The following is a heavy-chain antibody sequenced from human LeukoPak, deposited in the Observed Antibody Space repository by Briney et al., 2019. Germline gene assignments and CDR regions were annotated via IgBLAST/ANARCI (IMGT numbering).Heavy chain of an antibody. CDR1: GLILDDYT. CDR2: ISRNGAAT. CDR3: AKGPNYDILTGWRKTHNAFDI. Sequence: GGSLRLSCAASGLILDDYTMHWVRQAPGKGLEWVSLISRNGAATKYADSVRGRFTISRDNSKNTLYLQMNSLRPEDTAVYYCAKGPNYDILTGWRKTHNAFDIWGQGTMVTVSS. D-gene: IGHD3-9*01. J-gene: IGHJ3*02. V-gene: IGHV3-43*01.